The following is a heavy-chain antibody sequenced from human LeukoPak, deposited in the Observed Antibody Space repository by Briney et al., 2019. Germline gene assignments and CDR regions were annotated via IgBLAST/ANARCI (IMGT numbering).Heavy chain of an antibody. D-gene: IGHD4-17*01. Sequence: PGGSLRLSCAASGFTFSSYAMSWVRQAPGKGLEWVSAISGTGVGTYYADSVTGRFTISRDNSKNTLYLQTSSLRAEDTAVYYCARASTTVPNLLDHWGRGTLVTVSS. J-gene: IGHJ4*02. CDR3: ARASTTVPNLLDH. CDR2: ISGTGVGT. V-gene: IGHV3-23*01. CDR1: GFTFSSYA.